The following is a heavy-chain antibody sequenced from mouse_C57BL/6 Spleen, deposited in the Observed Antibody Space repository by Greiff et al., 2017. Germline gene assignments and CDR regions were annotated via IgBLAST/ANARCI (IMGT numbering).Heavy chain of an antibody. CDR2: ISSGSSTI. CDR3: ARETAQAWFAY. J-gene: IGHJ3*01. D-gene: IGHD3-2*02. Sequence: EVQLQQSGGGLVKPGGSLKLSCAASGFTFSDYGMHWVRQAPEKGLEWVAYISSGSSTIYYADTVKGRFTISRDNAKNTLFLQMTSLRSEDTAMYYCARETAQAWFAYWGQGTLVTVSA. CDR1: GFTFSDYG. V-gene: IGHV5-17*01.